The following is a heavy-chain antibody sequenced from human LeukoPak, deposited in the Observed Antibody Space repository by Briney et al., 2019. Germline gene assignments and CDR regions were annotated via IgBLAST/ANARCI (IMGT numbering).Heavy chain of an antibody. CDR1: GFTFDDYA. CDR2: INWYGEST. V-gene: IGHV3-20*04. D-gene: IGHD3-16*02. CDR3: ARNRYTGSSSGFHQGPIQ. Sequence: GGSLRLSCEASGFTFDDYAMSWVRQAPGKGLEWVSNINWYGESTEYADSVKGRLTISRDNAKNSLFLQMNSLRVEDTALYYCARNRYTGSSSGFHQGPIQ. J-gene: IGHJ1*01.